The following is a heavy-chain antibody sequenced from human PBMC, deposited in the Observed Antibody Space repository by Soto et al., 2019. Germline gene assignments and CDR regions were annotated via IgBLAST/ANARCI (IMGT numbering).Heavy chain of an antibody. CDR3: AADLGYCSGGSCSGRYYYYYYGMDV. CDR1: GFTFTSSA. J-gene: IGHJ6*02. D-gene: IGHD2-15*01. CDR2: IVVGSGNT. V-gene: IGHV1-58*01. Sequence: QMQLVQSGPEVKKPGTSVKVSCKASGFTFTSSAVQWVRQARGQRLEWIGWIVVGSGNTNYAQKFQERVTITREMSTSPAHMELRLLRYEDTAGYYCAADLGYCSGGSCSGRYYYYYYGMDVWGQGTTVTVSS.